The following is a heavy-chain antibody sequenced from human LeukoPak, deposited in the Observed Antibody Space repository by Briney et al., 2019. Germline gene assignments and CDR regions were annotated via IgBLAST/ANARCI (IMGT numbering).Heavy chain of an antibody. V-gene: IGHV4-4*07. D-gene: IGHD2-2*01. J-gene: IGHJ6*04. CDR1: GASISSYY. CDR3: ARDQYCSSTSCPSYYYYGMDV. Sequence: SETLSLTCTVSGASISSYYWSWIRQPAGKGLEWIGRVYISGSTNYNPSLKSRVTMSVDTSKNQFSLELSSVTAADTAVYYCARDQYCSSTSCPSYYYYGMDVWGKGTTVTVSS. CDR2: VYISGST.